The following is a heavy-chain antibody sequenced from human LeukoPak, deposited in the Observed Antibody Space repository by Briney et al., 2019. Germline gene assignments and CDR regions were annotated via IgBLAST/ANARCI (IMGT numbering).Heavy chain of an antibody. D-gene: IGHD3-10*01. V-gene: IGHV4-59*08. CDR1: RGSISGFY. J-gene: IGHJ4*02. Sequence: SETLSLTCTISRGSISGFYWSWIRQPPGKGLEWIGYIYYSGSSNYNPSLKSRVTISVDTSKDQFSLKLSSVTAADTAVYYCAKNRASGTPYFDYWGQGLLVTVSS. CDR2: IYYSGSS. CDR3: AKNRASGTPYFDY.